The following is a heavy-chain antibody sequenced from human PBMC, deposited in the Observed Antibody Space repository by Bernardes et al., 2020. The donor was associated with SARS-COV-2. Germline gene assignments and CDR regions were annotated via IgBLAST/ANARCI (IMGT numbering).Heavy chain of an antibody. CDR1: GGSFSGYY. Sequence: SETLSLTCAVYGGSFSGYYWSWIRKPPGKGLEWIGEINHSGSTNYNPSLKSRVTISVDTSKNQFSLKLSSVTAADTAVYYCARAPWIQLWRGYYYGMDVWGQGTTVTVSS. J-gene: IGHJ6*02. CDR3: ARAPWIQLWRGYYYGMDV. CDR2: INHSGST. V-gene: IGHV4-34*01. D-gene: IGHD5-18*01.